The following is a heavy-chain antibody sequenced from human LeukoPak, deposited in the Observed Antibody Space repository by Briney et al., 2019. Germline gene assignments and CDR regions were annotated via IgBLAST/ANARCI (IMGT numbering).Heavy chain of an antibody. CDR3: ARDSLIAAAVKLNAFDI. D-gene: IGHD6-13*01. J-gene: IGHJ3*02. CDR2: ISSSGSTI. Sequence: GGSLRLSCAASGFTFSDYYMSWIRQAPGKGLEWVSYISSSGSTIYYADSVKGRFTISRDNAKNSLYLQMNSLRAEDTAVYYCARDSLIAAAVKLNAFDIWGQGTMVTVSS. CDR1: GFTFSDYY. V-gene: IGHV3-11*04.